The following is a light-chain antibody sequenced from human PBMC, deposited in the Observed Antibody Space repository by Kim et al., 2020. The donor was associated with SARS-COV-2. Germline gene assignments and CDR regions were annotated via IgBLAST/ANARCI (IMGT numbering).Light chain of an antibody. CDR2: QDT. CDR1: KLGYTY. CDR3: QAWDTTSAWL. V-gene: IGLV3-1*01. Sequence: SYELTQPPSVSVSPGQTASITCSGNKLGYTYACWYQQKPGQSPLLVIYQDTKRPSGIPERFSGSNSGNTATLTISGTQAMDEADYYCQAWDTTSAWLFGGGTQLTF. J-gene: IGLJ2*01.